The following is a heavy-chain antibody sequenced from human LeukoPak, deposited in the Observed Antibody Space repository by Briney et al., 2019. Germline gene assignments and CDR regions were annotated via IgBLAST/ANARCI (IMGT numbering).Heavy chain of an antibody. Sequence: PGGSLRLSCAASGFTVSSNYMSWVRQAPGKGLEWVSVIYSGGSTYYADSVKGRFTISRDNSKNTLYLQMNSLRAEDTAVYYCAKDLNYYDSSGYGHMDVWDKGTTVTVSS. CDR3: AKDLNYYDSSGYGHMDV. CDR1: GFTVSSNY. J-gene: IGHJ6*03. V-gene: IGHV3-66*01. CDR2: IYSGGST. D-gene: IGHD3-22*01.